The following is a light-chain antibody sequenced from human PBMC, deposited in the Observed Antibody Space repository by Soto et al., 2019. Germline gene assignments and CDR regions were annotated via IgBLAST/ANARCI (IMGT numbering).Light chain of an antibody. CDR1: QSVSIL. CDR3: QQYRNWPRT. CDR2: GAS. J-gene: IGKJ1*01. V-gene: IGKV3-15*01. Sequence: EIVLTQSPGTLSLSPGERATLSCRASQSVSILLACYQQKPGQAPRLLIYGASTRATDMPGRFSGRGSGTEFTLTISSLQSEDFAVYYCQQYRNWPRTFGQGTKVDIK.